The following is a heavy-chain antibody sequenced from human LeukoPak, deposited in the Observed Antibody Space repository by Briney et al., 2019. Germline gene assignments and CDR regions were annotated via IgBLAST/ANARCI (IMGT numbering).Heavy chain of an antibody. D-gene: IGHD4-17*01. Sequence: PSETLSLTCTVSGGSIRSSSYYWGWIRQPPGKGLEWIGSIYYSGSTYYNPSLKSRVTISVDTSKNQFSLKLSSVTAADTAVYYCARGGGQGKVFGWWQTTVPLSVSPLDYWGQGTLVTVSS. CDR1: GGSIRSSSYY. CDR3: ARGGGQGKVFGWWQTTVPLSVSPLDY. J-gene: IGHJ4*02. CDR2: IYYSGST. V-gene: IGHV4-39*07.